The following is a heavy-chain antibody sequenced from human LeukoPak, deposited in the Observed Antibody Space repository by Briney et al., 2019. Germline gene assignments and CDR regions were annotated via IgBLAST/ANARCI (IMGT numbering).Heavy chain of an antibody. CDR2: IIPILGIA. CDR1: GGTFSSYA. CDR3: ARDFHYYGSGRAPDP. J-gene: IGHJ5*02. Sequence: GASVKVSCKASGGTFSSYAISWVRQAPGQGLEWMGRIIPILGIANYAQKFQGRVTITADKSTSTAYMELSSLRSEDTAVYYCARDFHYYGSGRAPDPWGQGTLVTVSS. D-gene: IGHD3-10*01. V-gene: IGHV1-69*04.